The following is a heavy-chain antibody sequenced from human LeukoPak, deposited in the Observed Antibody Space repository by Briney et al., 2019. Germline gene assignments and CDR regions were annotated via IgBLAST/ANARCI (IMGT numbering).Heavy chain of an antibody. CDR1: GFTFSSYS. D-gene: IGHD3-16*01. CDR2: ISSSSSTI. Sequence: GGSLRLSCAASGFTFSSYSMNWVRQAPGKGLEWVSYISSSSSTIYYADSVEGRFTISRDNAKNSVFLQMDSLRAEDTAVYFCARELGNADTFGNVPLGHWGQGTLVIVSS. CDR3: ARELGNADTFGNVPLGH. J-gene: IGHJ4*02. V-gene: IGHV3-48*04.